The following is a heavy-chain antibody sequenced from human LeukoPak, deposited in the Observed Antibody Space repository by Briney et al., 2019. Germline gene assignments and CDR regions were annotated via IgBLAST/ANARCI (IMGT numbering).Heavy chain of an antibody. V-gene: IGHV4-38-2*01. CDR2: IYHSGST. D-gene: IGHD2-2*01. CDR1: GYSISSGYY. Sequence: PSETLSLTCAVSGYSISSGYYWGWIRPPPGKGREWSGSIYHSGSTYYNPSLKSRATISVDTSKTQFSLKLSSVTAADTAVYYCARLGYCSSTSCLDYWGQGTLVTVSS. J-gene: IGHJ4*02. CDR3: ARLGYCSSTSCLDY.